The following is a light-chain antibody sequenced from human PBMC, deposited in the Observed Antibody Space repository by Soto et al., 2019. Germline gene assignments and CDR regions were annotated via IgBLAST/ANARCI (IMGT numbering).Light chain of an antibody. Sequence: EIVLTQSPGTLSFSPGERATLSCRASQSVSYYLAWYQQKPGQAPRLLIYGVSSRASGIPDRFFGSGSGTDSTLTINRLEPEDFAVYYCQQYANSPITFGQGTRLEI. CDR1: QSVSYY. J-gene: IGKJ5*01. V-gene: IGKV3-20*01. CDR2: GVS. CDR3: QQYANSPIT.